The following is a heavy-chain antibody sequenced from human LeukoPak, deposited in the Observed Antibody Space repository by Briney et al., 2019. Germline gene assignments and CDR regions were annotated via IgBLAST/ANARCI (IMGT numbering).Heavy chain of an antibody. D-gene: IGHD2-21*02. CDR1: GYTFINYD. J-gene: IGHJ4*02. V-gene: IGHV1-8*01. Sequence: ASVRVSCKTSGYTFINYDINWIRQAPGQGLEWLGWMSANSGNTGYAQKFQGRVTMTRTTPISTAFMELSRLTFEDTAVYYCVRTPPKGDIDYWGQGTLVTVSS. CDR3: VRTPPKGDIDY. CDR2: MSANSGNT.